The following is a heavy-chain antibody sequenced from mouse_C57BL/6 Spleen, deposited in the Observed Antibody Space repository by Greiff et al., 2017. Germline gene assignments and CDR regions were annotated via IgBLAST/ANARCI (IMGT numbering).Heavy chain of an antibody. V-gene: IGHV2-5*01. CDR3: AKNAGGDYYAMDY. J-gene: IGHJ4*01. CDR1: GFSLTSYG. Sequence: QVQLQQSGPGLVQPSQSLSITCTVSGFSLTSYGVHWVRQSPGKGLEWLGVIWSGGSTDYNAAFMSRLSFTKDNSKSQVFFKMNSLQADDTAIYYCAKNAGGDYYAMDYWGQGTSVTVSS. CDR2: IWSGGST.